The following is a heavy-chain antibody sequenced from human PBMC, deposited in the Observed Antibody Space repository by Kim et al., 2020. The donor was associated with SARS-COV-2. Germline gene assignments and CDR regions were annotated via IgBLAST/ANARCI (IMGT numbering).Heavy chain of an antibody. J-gene: IGHJ6*02. CDR1: GGSISSSNW. CDR3: AGLGLAHYYYYYGMYV. D-gene: IGHD5-12*01. Sequence: SETLSLTCAVSGGSISSSNWWSWVRQPPGKGLEWIGEIYHSGSTNYNPSLKSRVTISVDKSKNQFSLKRSSVTAADTAVYYCAGLGLAHYYYYYGMYVWGQGTTVTVSS. CDR2: IYHSGST. V-gene: IGHV4-4*02.